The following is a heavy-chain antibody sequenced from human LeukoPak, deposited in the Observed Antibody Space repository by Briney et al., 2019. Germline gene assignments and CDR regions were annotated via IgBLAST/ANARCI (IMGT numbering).Heavy chain of an antibody. V-gene: IGHV3-48*02. CDR3: ARDPGWLVTLVAFDI. CDR1: GFTFSSYT. CDR2: ISGGSDAI. D-gene: IGHD6-19*01. J-gene: IGHJ3*02. Sequence: GGSLRLSCAASGFTFSSYTMHWVRQAPGKGLEWVSYISGGSDAIYYADSVKGRFTISRDNAKTSLYLQMNSLRDEDTAVYYCARDPGWLVTLVAFDIWGQGTMVTVSS.